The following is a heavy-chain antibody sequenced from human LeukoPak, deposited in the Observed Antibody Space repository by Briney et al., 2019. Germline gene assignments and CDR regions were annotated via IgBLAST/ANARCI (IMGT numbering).Heavy chain of an antibody. CDR3: AKDRAYGQFLWGNDY. V-gene: IGHV3-21*01. CDR1: GFTFSSYS. D-gene: IGHD2-21*01. Sequence: GGSLRLPCAASGFTFSSYSMNWVRQAPGKGLEWVSSISSSSSYIYYADSVKGRFTISRDNSKNTLYLQMNSLRIEDTALYYCAKDRAYGQFLWGNDYWGQGTLVTVSS. J-gene: IGHJ4*02. CDR2: ISSSSSYI.